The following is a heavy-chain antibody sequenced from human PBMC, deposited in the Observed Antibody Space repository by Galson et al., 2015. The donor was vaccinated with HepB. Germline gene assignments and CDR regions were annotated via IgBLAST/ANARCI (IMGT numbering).Heavy chain of an antibody. Sequence: SETLSLTCTVSGGSISSSSYYWGWIRQPPGKGLEWIGSIYYSGSTYYNPSLKSRVTISVDTSKNQFSLKLSSVTAADTAVYYCARQRDYRSSWEKVNAFDIWGQGTMVTVSS. CDR2: IYYSGST. D-gene: IGHD6-13*01. V-gene: IGHV4-39*01. CDR1: GGSISSSSYY. CDR3: ARQRDYRSSWEKVNAFDI. J-gene: IGHJ3*02.